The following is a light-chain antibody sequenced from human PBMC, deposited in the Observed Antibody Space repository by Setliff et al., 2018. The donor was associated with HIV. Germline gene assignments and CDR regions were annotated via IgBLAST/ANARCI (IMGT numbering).Light chain of an antibody. Sequence: QSALTQPPSASGTPGQRVTISCSGSSSNIRTNTVHWYQHLPGTAPKLLIYNTNKRPSGVPDRFSGSKSGTSASLAISGLQSEDEADYFCAAFDDTLNGPVFGTGTKVTVL. CDR2: NTN. V-gene: IGLV1-44*01. J-gene: IGLJ1*01. CDR1: SSNIRTNT. CDR3: AAFDDTLNGPV.